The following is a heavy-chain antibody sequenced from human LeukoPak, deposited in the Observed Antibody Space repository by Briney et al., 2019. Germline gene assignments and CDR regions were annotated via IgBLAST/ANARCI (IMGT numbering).Heavy chain of an antibody. CDR2: ISAYNGNT. CDR3: ARSSSWEIYYCYGMDV. Sequence: ASVKVSCKASGYTFTSYGISWVRQAPGQGLEWMGWISAYNGNTNYAQKLQGRVTMTTDTSTSTAYMELRSLRSDDTAVYYCARSSSWEIYYCYGMDVWGQGTTVTVSS. J-gene: IGHJ6*02. D-gene: IGHD6-13*01. V-gene: IGHV1-18*01. CDR1: GYTFTSYG.